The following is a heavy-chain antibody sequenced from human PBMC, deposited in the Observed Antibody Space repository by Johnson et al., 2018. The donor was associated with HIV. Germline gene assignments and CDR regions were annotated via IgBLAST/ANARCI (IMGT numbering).Heavy chain of an antibody. J-gene: IGHJ3*02. Sequence: VKLVESGGGLVKPGGSLRLSCAASGFTFSDYYMSWIRQAPGKGLEWVGRIRSKANSYATAYAASVKGRFTISRDDSKNTAYLQMNSLKTEDTAVYYCAKDRGGNYLDAFDIWGQGTMVTVSS. CDR3: AKDRGGNYLDAFDI. CDR2: IRSKANSYAT. V-gene: IGHV3-73*01. CDR1: GFTFSDYY. D-gene: IGHD1-26*01.